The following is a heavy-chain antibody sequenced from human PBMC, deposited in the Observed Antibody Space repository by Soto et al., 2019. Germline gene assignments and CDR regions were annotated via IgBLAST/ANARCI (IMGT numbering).Heavy chain of an antibody. J-gene: IGHJ4*02. D-gene: IGHD5-18*01. Sequence: QVQLVQSGAEVKKPGSSVKVSCKASGGTFSSYAISWVRQAPGQGLEWMGGIIPIFGTANYAQKFQGRVTXTXDXPTSTAYMELGSLRSEDTAVYYCASHGYSYGYLFDYWGQGTLVTVSS. CDR2: IIPIFGTA. CDR1: GGTFSSYA. V-gene: IGHV1-69*05. CDR3: ASHGYSYGYLFDY.